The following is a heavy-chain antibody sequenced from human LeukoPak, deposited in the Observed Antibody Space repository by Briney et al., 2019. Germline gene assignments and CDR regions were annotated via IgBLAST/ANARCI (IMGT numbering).Heavy chain of an antibody. V-gene: IGHV4-38-2*02. CDR1: GYSISSGYY. CDR3: ARTIYSGYDYYFDY. CDR2: IYYSGST. D-gene: IGHD5-12*01. J-gene: IGHJ4*02. Sequence: SETLSLTCTVSGYSISSGYYWGWIRQPPGKGLEWIGSIYYSGSTYYNPSLKSRVTISVDTSKNQFSLKLSSVTAADTAVYYCARTIYSGYDYYFDYWGQGTLVTVSS.